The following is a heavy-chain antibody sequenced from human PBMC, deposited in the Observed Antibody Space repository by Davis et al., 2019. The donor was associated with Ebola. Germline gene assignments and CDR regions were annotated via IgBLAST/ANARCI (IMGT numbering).Heavy chain of an antibody. CDR2: LNPHNGNT. J-gene: IGHJ4*02. V-gene: IGHV1-18*01. CDR3: ARAQFPTTSDH. Sequence: ASVKVSCKASRYTFTSYAMHWVRQAPGQGLEWMGWLNPHNGNTNYAQNVQGRVTMTTDTSTTTAYMEVGSLRSDDTAVYYCARAQFPTTSDHWGQGTLVTVSS. D-gene: IGHD1-1*01. CDR1: RYTFTSYA.